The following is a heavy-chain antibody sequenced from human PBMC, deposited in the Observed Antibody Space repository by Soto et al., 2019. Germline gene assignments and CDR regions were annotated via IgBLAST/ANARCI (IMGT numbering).Heavy chain of an antibody. J-gene: IGHJ4*02. CDR2: IYYSGST. D-gene: IGHD5-18*01. CDR3: ARSGYSYGPNPLLY. CDR1: GGSISSGGYY. V-gene: IGHV4-31*03. Sequence: QVQLQESGPGLVKPSQTLSLTCTVSGGSISSGGYYWSWIRQHPGKGLEWIGYIYYSGSTYYNPPLNSRVTIXVXTXXNQFSLKRSSVTAADTAVYYCARSGYSYGPNPLLYWGQGTLVTVSS.